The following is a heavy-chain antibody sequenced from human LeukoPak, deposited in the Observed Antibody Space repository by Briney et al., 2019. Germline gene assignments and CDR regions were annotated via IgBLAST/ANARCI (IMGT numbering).Heavy chain of an antibody. CDR1: GGSVTSTKC. D-gene: IGHD3-3*01. CDR3: AREGGFYRPLDY. J-gene: IGHJ4*02. CDR2: VHLDGRT. V-gene: IGHV4-4*02. Sequence: SETLSLTCDVAGGSVTSTKCWTWVRQPPGKGLEWIGEVHLDGRTNYNPSLKSRLIMSVDLPENHISLKLTSVTAADTAVYYCAREGGFYRPLDYSGQGTLVTVSS.